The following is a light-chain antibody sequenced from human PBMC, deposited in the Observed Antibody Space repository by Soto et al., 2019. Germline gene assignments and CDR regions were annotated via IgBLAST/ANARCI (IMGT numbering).Light chain of an antibody. CDR1: QSFSRR. Sequence: GDRVTISCRASQSFSRRLAWYQQKPGKAPKLLIYGASSLESAVPSRFSGSESGTEFTLTISSLQPDDFATYYCQHYNSYSEAFGQGTKVDIK. J-gene: IGKJ1*01. CDR2: GAS. V-gene: IGKV1-5*01. CDR3: QHYNSYSEA.